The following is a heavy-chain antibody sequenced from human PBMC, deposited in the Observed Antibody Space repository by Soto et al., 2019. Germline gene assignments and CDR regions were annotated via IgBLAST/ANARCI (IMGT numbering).Heavy chain of an antibody. J-gene: IGHJ6*02. D-gene: IGHD3-22*01. V-gene: IGHV5-51*01. CDR3: ARQLADNYYDSSGYYYYYGMDV. Sequence: GESLKISCKGSGYSFTSYWIGWVRQMPGKGLEWMGIIYPGDSDTRYSPSFQGQVTISADKSISTAYLQWSSLKASDTATYYCARQLADNYYDSSGYYYYYGMDVWGQGTTVTVSS. CDR2: IYPGDSDT. CDR1: GYSFTSYW.